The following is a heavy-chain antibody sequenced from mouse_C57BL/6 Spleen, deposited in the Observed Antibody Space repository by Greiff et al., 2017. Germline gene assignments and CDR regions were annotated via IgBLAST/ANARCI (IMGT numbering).Heavy chain of an antibody. CDR2: IDPSDSYT. CDR3: ANSGPY. Sequence: VQLQQSGAELVRPGTSVKLSCKASGYTFTSYWMHWVKQRPGQGLEWIGVIDPSDSYTNYNQKFKGKATLTVDTSSSTAYMQLSSLTSEDSAVYYCANSGPYWGQGTLVTVSA. CDR1: GYTFTSYW. J-gene: IGHJ3*01. D-gene: IGHD1-3*01. V-gene: IGHV1-59*01.